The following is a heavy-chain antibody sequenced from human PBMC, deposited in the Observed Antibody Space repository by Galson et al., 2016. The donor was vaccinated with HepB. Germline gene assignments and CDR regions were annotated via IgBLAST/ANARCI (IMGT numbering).Heavy chain of an antibody. D-gene: IGHD3-16*01. Sequence: SLRLSCAASGFIFSVYNMNWARQAPGKGLEWIAWINSSSDTMYYADSVKGRFTISRDNAKNSLYLEMNSLRDEDTAVYYCARDDYFRLGYWGQGTLVTVSS. CDR3: ARDDYFRLGY. CDR1: GFIFSVYN. J-gene: IGHJ4*02. V-gene: IGHV3-48*02. CDR2: INSSSDTM.